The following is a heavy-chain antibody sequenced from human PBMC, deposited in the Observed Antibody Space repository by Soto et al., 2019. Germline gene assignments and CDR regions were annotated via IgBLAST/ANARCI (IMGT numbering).Heavy chain of an antibody. CDR3: ARDGRRPLYYYDSSGYYLLDEYYFDY. CDR2: IIPIFGTA. Sequence: SVKVSCKASGGTFSSYAISWVRQAPGQGLEWMGGIIPIFGTANYAQKFQGRVTITADESTSTAYMELSSLRSEDTAVYYCARDGRRPLYYYDSSGYYLLDEYYFDYWGQGTLVTVSS. D-gene: IGHD3-22*01. V-gene: IGHV1-69*13. J-gene: IGHJ4*02. CDR1: GGTFSSYA.